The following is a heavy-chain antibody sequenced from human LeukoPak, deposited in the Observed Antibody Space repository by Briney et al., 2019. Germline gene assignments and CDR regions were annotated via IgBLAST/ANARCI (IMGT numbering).Heavy chain of an antibody. CDR1: GYTFTGCF. D-gene: IGHD5-18*01. V-gene: IGHV1-2*02. Sequence: ASVKVSCTASGYTFTGCFIHYVRQAPGRGLEWMGWIDPNSDNIRYSETFKDRVTMTRDTSTNTAYMELSCLRSDDTAVYYCARSAYNYGYVYFDHLGQGTLVIVSS. CDR2: IDPNSDNI. CDR3: ARSAYNYGYVYFDH. J-gene: IGHJ4*02.